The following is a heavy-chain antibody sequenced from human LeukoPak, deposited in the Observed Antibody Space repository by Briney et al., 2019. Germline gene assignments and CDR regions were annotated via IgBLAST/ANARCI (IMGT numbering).Heavy chain of an antibody. CDR1: GFTFSSYA. J-gene: IGHJ6*03. V-gene: IGHV3-23*01. CDR2: ISGSGGST. Sequence: PGGSLRLSCAASGFTFSSYAMSWVRQAPGKGLEWVSAISGSGGSTYYADSVKGRFTISRDNSKNTLYLQMNSLRAEDTAVYYCAKAPSAQYYYHMDVWGKGTTVTVSS. CDR3: AKAPSAQYYYHMDV. D-gene: IGHD2-15*01.